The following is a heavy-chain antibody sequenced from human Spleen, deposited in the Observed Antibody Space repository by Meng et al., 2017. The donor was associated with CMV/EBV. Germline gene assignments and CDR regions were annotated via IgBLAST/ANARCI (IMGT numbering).Heavy chain of an antibody. Sequence: QVQMQASGPGLVKPSQTLSLTCTVSGGSISIGASYWSWIRQPQGKCLEWIGEIPHRGSSAYNPSLKSRVSMSIDKSKNQFSLKLTSVTAADTAVYHCLRGSGGSVWGQGTLVTVSS. J-gene: IGHJ1*01. D-gene: IGHD5-12*01. CDR2: IPHRGSS. CDR1: GGSISIGASY. CDR3: LRGSGGSV. V-gene: IGHV4-31*09.